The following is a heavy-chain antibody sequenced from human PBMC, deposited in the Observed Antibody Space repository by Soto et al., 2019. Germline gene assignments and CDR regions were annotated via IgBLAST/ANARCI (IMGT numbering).Heavy chain of an antibody. CDR3: ARGSGIAARSPFDY. Sequence: QVQLVQSGAEVQKPGSSVKVSCKASGGTFSSYAISWVRQAPGQGLEWMGGIIPIFGTANYAQKFQGRVTSTADESTSTAYMERSRLRSEGTAGYYCARGSGIAARSPFDYWGQGTLVTVSS. CDR1: GGTFSSYA. J-gene: IGHJ4*02. V-gene: IGHV1-69*01. D-gene: IGHD6-6*01. CDR2: IIPIFGTA.